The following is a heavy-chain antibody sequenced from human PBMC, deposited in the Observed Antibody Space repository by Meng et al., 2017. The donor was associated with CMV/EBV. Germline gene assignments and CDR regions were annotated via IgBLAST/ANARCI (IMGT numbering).Heavy chain of an antibody. J-gene: IGHJ4*02. CDR2: ISSSSSYI. V-gene: IGHV3-21*01. CDR3: ARDLGPYNWNYVGVVQGAKDY. Sequence: GESLKISCAASGFTFSNYSMNWVRQAPGKGLEWVSSISSSSSYIYYADSVKGRFTISRDNAKNSLYLQMNSLRAEDTAVYYCARDLGPYNWNYVGVVQGAKDYWGQGTLVTVSS. D-gene: IGHD1-7*01. CDR1: GFTFSNYS.